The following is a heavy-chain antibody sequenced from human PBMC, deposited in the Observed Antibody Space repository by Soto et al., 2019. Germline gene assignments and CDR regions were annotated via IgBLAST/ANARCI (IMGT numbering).Heavy chain of an antibody. CDR2: IYYSGST. Sequence: PSETLSLTCTVSGGSISSGGYYWSWIRQHPGKGLEWIGYIYYSGSTYYNPSLKSRVTISVDTSKNQFSLKLSSVTAADTAVYYCARERVTYYYGSGSYDRSYYFDYWGQGTLVTVSS. CDR3: ARERVTYYYGSGSYDRSYYFDY. D-gene: IGHD3-10*01. J-gene: IGHJ4*02. CDR1: GGSISSGGYY. V-gene: IGHV4-31*03.